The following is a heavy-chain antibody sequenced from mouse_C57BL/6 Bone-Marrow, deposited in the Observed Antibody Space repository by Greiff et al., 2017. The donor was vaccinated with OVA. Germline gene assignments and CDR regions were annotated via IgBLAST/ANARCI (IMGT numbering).Heavy chain of an antibody. CDR3: ALYGSSPRCDD. D-gene: IGHD1-1*01. V-gene: IGHV14-2*01. Sequence: VQLQQSGAELVKPGASVKLSCTASGFNIKDYYMHWVKQRTEQGLEWIGRIDPEDGETKYAPKFQGKATMTADTSSNTAYLQISSLTSEDTAVCYCALYGSSPRCDDGSQGTTLTVSS. CDR1: GFNIKDYY. J-gene: IGHJ2*01. CDR2: IDPEDGET.